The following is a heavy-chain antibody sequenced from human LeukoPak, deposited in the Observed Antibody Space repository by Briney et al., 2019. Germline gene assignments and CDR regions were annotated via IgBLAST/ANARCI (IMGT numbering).Heavy chain of an antibody. CDR2: INPNSGGT. D-gene: IGHD6-13*01. Sequence: GASVKVSCKASGYTFTSYYMHWVRQAPGQGLEWMGWINPNSGGTNYAQKFQGWVTMTRDTSISTAYMELSRLRSDDTAVYYCARETGYSSSWYFFDYWGQGTLVTVSS. CDR1: GYTFTSYY. V-gene: IGHV1-2*04. CDR3: ARETGYSSSWYFFDY. J-gene: IGHJ4*02.